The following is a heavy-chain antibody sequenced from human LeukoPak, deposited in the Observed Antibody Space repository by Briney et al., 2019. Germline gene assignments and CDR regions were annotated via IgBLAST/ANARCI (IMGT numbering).Heavy chain of an antibody. D-gene: IGHD1-26*01. CDR2: IYFSGST. CDR1: GVSISSSSYY. Sequence: SETLSLTCTVSGVSISSSSYYWGWIRQPPGKGLEWIGSIYFSGSTYYNPSLKSRVTISVDTSKNQFSLKLSSVTAADTAVYYCARDDASRSYGVPGYWGQGTLVTVSS. J-gene: IGHJ4*02. CDR3: ARDDASRSYGVPGY. V-gene: IGHV4-39*07.